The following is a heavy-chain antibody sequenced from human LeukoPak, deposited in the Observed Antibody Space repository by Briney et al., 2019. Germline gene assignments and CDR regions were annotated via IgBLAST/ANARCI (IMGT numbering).Heavy chain of an antibody. V-gene: IGHV1-8*03. CDR3: ARGAVAGEGYNWFDP. J-gene: IGHJ5*02. CDR2: MNPNSGNT. D-gene: IGHD6-19*01. Sequence: ASVKVSCKASGYTFTSYGINWVRQATGQGLEWMGWMNPNSGNTGYAQKFQGRVTITRNTSISTAYMELSSLRSEDTAVYYCARGAVAGEGYNWFDPWGQGTLVTVSS. CDR1: GYTFTSYG.